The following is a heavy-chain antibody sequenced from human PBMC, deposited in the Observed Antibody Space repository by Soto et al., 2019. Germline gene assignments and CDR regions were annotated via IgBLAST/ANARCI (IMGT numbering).Heavy chain of an antibody. Sequence: SVKVSCKASGGTFSSYTISWVRQAPGQGLEWMGRIIPILGIANYAQKFQGRVTMTRNTSISTAYMELSSLRSEDTAVYYCAREGVRGMDVWGQGTTVTVS. CDR3: AREGVRGMDV. CDR1: GGTFSSYT. J-gene: IGHJ6*02. V-gene: IGHV1-69*04. D-gene: IGHD3-16*01. CDR2: IIPILGIA.